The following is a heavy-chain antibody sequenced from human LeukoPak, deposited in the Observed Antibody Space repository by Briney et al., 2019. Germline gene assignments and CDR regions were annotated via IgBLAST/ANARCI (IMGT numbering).Heavy chain of an antibody. CDR1: GFIFSNYA. J-gene: IGHJ4*02. Sequence: PGGSLILSCAASGFIFSNYAMSWGRQVPGRGLEWVSTISSRGDSTYVADSVKGRFTISRDNSKNSLYLQMNTVRAEDMAVYYCVKGPRPDITVAHTVENWGQGTLVTVSS. CDR3: VKGPRPDITVAHTVEN. CDR2: ISSRGDST. V-gene: IGHV3-23*01. D-gene: IGHD6-19*01.